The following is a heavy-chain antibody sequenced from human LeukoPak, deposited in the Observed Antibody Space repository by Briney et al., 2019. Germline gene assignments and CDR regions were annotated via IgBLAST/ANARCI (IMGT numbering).Heavy chain of an antibody. CDR1: GFTFSSYG. V-gene: IGHV3-30*03. D-gene: IGHD1-1*01. CDR2: ISFDGSNK. CDR3: ATQQRTRYDVKYYFDN. J-gene: IGHJ4*02. Sequence: GRSLRLSCAASGFTFSSYGMHWVRQAPGKGLEWVAVISFDGSNKYYADSMKGRFTISRDNSKNTVYLQMNSLRAEDTAVYYCATQQRTRYDVKYYFDNWGQGTLVTVSS.